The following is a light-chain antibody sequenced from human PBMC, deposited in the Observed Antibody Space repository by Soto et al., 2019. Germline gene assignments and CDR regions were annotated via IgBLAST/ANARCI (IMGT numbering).Light chain of an antibody. V-gene: IGKV3-20*01. CDR3: QQYGSSPPIT. CDR1: QSVSSSY. J-gene: IGKJ5*01. CDR2: GAS. Sequence: EIVLTQSPGTLSLSPGERATLSCRASQSVSSSYLAWYQQKPGQAPRLLIYGASSRAIGIPDRFSGSGSGTDFTLTISRLEPEDFVVYYCQQYGSSPPITFGQGTRLEIK.